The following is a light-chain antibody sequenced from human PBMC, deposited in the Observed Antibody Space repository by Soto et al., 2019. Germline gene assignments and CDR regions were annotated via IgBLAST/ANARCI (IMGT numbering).Light chain of an antibody. CDR1: QSVSSY. Sequence: EIVMTQSPATLSVSPVERATLSFRASQSVSSYLAWYQQKPGQAPRLLIYDTSNRATGIPARFSGSGSGTDFTLTISSLEPEDFAVYYCQQRSNWPITFGQGTRLEIK. V-gene: IGKV3-11*01. CDR3: QQRSNWPIT. CDR2: DTS. J-gene: IGKJ5*01.